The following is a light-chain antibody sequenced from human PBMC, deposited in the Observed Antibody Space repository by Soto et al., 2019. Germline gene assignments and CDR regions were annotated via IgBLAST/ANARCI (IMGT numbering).Light chain of an antibody. CDR3: CSFAGSSTLYV. Sequence: QSVLTQPPSASGSPGQSVTISCTGTSSDVGGYNYVSWYQQHPGKAPKLMIYEVSKRPSGVPDRFSGSKSGNTASLTISGLQAEDEADYYCCSFAGSSTLYVFGTGTKLTVL. CDR1: SSDVGGYNY. CDR2: EVS. V-gene: IGLV2-8*01. J-gene: IGLJ1*01.